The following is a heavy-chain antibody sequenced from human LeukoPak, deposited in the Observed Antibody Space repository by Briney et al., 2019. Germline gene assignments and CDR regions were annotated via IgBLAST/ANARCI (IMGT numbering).Heavy chain of an antibody. Sequence: GASVKVSCKASGYTFTGYYMHWVRQAPGQGLEWMGRINPNSGGTNYAQKFQGRVTMTRDTSTSTVYMELSSLRSEDTAVYYCATPQASFWSGYPRYYYGMDVWGQGTTVTVSS. J-gene: IGHJ6*02. D-gene: IGHD3-3*01. CDR1: GYTFTGYY. CDR3: ATPQASFWSGYPRYYYGMDV. CDR2: INPNSGGT. V-gene: IGHV1-2*06.